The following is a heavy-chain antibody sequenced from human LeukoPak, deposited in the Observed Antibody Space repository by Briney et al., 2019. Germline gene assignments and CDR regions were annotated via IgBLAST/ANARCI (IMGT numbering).Heavy chain of an antibody. CDR3: ARSETTYYYDSSVYFYYYYGMDV. V-gene: IGHV3-7*01. J-gene: IGHJ6*02. CDR2: IKQDGSEK. D-gene: IGHD3-22*01. CDR1: GFTFSNYC. Sequence: GGSLRLSCKASGFTFSNYCMTWVRQAPGQGLEWVANIKQDGSEKYYVDSVKGRFTISRDNAKNSLYLQMNSLRAEDTAVYYCARSETTYYYDSSVYFYYYYGMDVWGQGTTVTVSS.